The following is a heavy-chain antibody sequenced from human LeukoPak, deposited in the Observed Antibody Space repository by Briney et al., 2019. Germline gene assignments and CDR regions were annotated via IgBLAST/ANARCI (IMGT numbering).Heavy chain of an antibody. CDR3: ARERPNEYSSSGSWFDP. J-gene: IGHJ5*02. V-gene: IGHV3-66*01. CDR1: GFTVSSNY. Sequence: GGSLRLSCAASGFTVSSNYMSWVRQAPGKGLEWVLVIYSGGSTYYADSVKGRFTISRENSKNTLYLQMNSLRAEDTAVYCCARERPNEYSSSGSWFDPWGQGTLVTVSS. CDR2: IYSGGST. D-gene: IGHD6-6*01.